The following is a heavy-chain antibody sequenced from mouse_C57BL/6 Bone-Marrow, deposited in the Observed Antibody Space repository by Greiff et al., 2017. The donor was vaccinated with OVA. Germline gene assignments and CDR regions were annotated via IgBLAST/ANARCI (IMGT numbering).Heavy chain of an antibody. V-gene: IGHV5-6*02. D-gene: IGHD3-2*02. CDR2: ISSGGSYT. Sequence: DVMLVESGGDLVKPGGSLKLSCAASGFTFSSYGMSWVRQTPDKRLEWVATISSGGSYTYYPDSVKGRFTISRDNAKNTLYLQMSSLKSEDTAMYYCARQEAAQATEYFDVWGTGTTVTVSS. CDR3: ARQEAAQATEYFDV. CDR1: GFTFSSYG. J-gene: IGHJ1*03.